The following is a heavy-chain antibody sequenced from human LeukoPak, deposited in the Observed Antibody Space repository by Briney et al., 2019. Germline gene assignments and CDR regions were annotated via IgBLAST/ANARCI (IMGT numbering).Heavy chain of an antibody. Sequence: ASVKVSCKASGYTFTSYDINWVRQATGQGLEWMGWMNPNSGNTGYAQKFQGRVTMTRNTSISTAYMELSSLRSEDTAVYYCARGAYFDSNWYYYYYMDVWGKGTTVTISS. CDR1: GYTFTSYD. J-gene: IGHJ6*03. CDR3: ARGAYFDSNWYYYYYMDV. D-gene: IGHD3-9*01. CDR2: MNPNSGNT. V-gene: IGHV1-8*01.